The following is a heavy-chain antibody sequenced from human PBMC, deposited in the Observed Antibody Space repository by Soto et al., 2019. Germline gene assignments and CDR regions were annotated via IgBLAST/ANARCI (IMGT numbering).Heavy chain of an antibody. CDR1: GYTFTSYG. CDR2: ISAYNGNT. V-gene: IGHV1-18*01. J-gene: IGHJ5*02. Sequence: ASVKVSCKASGYTFTSYGISWVRQAPGQGLEWMGWISAYNGNTNYAQKLQGRVTMTTDTSTSTAYMELRSLRSDDTAVYYCARVIRYYDSSGYYPTWSGWFDPWGQGTLVTVSS. CDR3: ARVIRYYDSSGYYPTWSGWFDP. D-gene: IGHD3-22*01.